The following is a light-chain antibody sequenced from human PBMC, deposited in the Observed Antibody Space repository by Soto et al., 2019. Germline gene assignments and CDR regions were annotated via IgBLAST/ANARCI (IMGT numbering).Light chain of an antibody. CDR2: DAS. J-gene: IGKJ2*01. V-gene: IGKV1-5*01. Sequence: DIQMTQSPSALSASLGDGVTITCRASHSIGTWLAWYQQRPGKAPKLLIYDASSLGSGVPSRFSGGGSGTEFTLTISSLQPDDFGTYYCHQYKSYTPYTIGQGTKVEIK. CDR1: HSIGTW. CDR3: HQYKSYTPYT.